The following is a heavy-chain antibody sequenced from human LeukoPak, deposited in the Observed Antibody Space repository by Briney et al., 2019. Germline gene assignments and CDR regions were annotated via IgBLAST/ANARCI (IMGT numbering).Heavy chain of an antibody. J-gene: IGHJ4*02. CDR3: TRRITGTTRYY. CDR2: IRSKANSYAT. D-gene: IGHD1-7*01. CDR1: GFTFSGSA. V-gene: IGHV3-73*01. Sequence: GGSLRLSCAASGFTFSGSAMHWVHQAAGKGLEWVGRIRSKANSYATAYAASVKGRFTISRDDSKNTAYLQMNSLKTEETAVYYCTRRITGTTRYYWGQGTLVTVSS.